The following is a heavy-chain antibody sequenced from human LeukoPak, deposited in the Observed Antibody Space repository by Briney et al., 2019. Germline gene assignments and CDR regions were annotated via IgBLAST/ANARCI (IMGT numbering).Heavy chain of an antibody. CDR3: ASSVVPAAIVDY. J-gene: IGHJ4*02. V-gene: IGHV4-39*01. CDR1: GGSISSSSYY. Sequence: PSETLSLTCTVSGGSISSSSYYWGWIRQPPGKGLEWTGSIYYSGSTYYNPSLKSRVTISVDTSKNQFSLKLSSVTAADTAVYYCASSVVPAAIVDYWGQGTLVTVSS. D-gene: IGHD2-2*01. CDR2: IYYSGST.